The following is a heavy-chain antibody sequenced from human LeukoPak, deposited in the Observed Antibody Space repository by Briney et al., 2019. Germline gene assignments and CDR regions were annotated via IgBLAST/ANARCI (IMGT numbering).Heavy chain of an antibody. CDR1: GGSISSYY. J-gene: IGHJ4*02. CDR3: AREVDTIFGVVMYYFDF. CDR2: IYYSGST. D-gene: IGHD3-3*01. Sequence: SETLSLTCTVSGGSISSYYWSWIRQPPGKGLEWIGYIYYSGSTNYNPSLKSRVTMSVDTSKNQFSLKLSSVTAADTAVYYCAREVDTIFGVVMYYFDFWGQGTLVTVSS. V-gene: IGHV4-59*12.